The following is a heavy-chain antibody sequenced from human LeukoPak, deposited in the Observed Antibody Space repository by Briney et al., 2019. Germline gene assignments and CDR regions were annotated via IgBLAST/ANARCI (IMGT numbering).Heavy chain of an antibody. CDR2: IYYSGST. Sequence: PSETVSLTCTVYGCSISSSSYYWGWIPQPPGKGLEWIGSIYYSGSTYYYPSLKSRVTISVDTSKNQFSLKLSSVTAADTAVYYCARAAPRGVINPADYWGQGTLVTVSS. CDR1: GCSISSSSYY. CDR3: ARAAPRGVINPADY. J-gene: IGHJ4*02. D-gene: IGHD3-10*01. V-gene: IGHV4-39*01.